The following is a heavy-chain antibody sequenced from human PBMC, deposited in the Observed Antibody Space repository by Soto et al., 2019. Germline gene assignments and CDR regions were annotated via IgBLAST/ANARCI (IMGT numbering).Heavy chain of an antibody. D-gene: IGHD2-2*01. CDR2: IWYDGSNK. J-gene: IGHJ6*02. Sequence: PGGSLRLSCAASGFTFSSYGMHWVRQAPGKGLEWVAVIWYDGSNKYYADSVKGRFTISRDNSKNTLYLQMNSLRAEDTAVYYCARDRGLEYQLLPARREYYYYYYGMDVWGQGTTVTVSS. CDR3: ARDRGLEYQLLPARREYYYYYYGMDV. V-gene: IGHV3-33*01. CDR1: GFTFSSYG.